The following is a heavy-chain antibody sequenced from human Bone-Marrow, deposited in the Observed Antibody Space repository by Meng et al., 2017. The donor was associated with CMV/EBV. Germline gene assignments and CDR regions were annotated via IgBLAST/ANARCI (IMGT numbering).Heavy chain of an antibody. V-gene: IGHV1-69*10. D-gene: IGHD3-10*01. CDR3: ARGLHAYYYGSGSYYNGFDP. Sequence: SVKVSCKASGYTFTGYYMHWVRQAPGQGLEWMGGIIPILGIANYAQKFQGRVTITADKSTSTAYMELSSLRSEDTAVYYCARGLHAYYYGSGSYYNGFDPWGQGTLVTVSS. CDR1: GYTFTGYY. J-gene: IGHJ5*02. CDR2: IIPILGIA.